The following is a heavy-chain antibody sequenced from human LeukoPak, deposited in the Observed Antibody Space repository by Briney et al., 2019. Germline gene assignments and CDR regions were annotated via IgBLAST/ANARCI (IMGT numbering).Heavy chain of an antibody. J-gene: IGHJ4*02. CDR2: IYHSGST. D-gene: IGHD6-13*01. CDR1: GGSISSDNW. CDR3: ARDRKGQQLGPYYFDY. V-gene: IGHV4-4*02. Sequence: SETLSLTCAVSGGSISSDNWWSWVRQPPGKGLEWIGEIYHSGSTNYNPSLQGRVTISVDKSNNHFSLRLTSVTAADTAVYYCARDRKGQQLGPYYFDYWGQGTLVTVSS.